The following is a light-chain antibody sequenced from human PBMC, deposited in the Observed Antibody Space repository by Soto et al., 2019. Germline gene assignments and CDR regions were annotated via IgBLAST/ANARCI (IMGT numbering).Light chain of an antibody. CDR1: QSVSNS. CDR3: QQGSAWPHRYT. Sequence: EMVLTQSPATLSLSPGERVTLSCRASQSVSNSLVWYQQKAGQAPRLLIYGISYRATGVPARFSGSGSGTDFTLTISSLEPEDFAIYYCQQGSAWPHRYTFGQGTKLEI. J-gene: IGKJ2*01. CDR2: GIS. V-gene: IGKV3-11*01.